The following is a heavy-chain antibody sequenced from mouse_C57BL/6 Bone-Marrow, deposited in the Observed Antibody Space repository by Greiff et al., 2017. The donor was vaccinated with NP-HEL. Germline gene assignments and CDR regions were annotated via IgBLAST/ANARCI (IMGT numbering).Heavy chain of an antibody. V-gene: IGHV1-63*01. CDR2: IYPGGGYT. D-gene: IGHD2-1*01. CDR3: ARSGGNYDYYAMDY. CDR1: GYTFTNYW. J-gene: IGHJ4*01. Sequence: QVQLQRSGAELVRPGTSVKMSCKASGYTFTNYWIGWAKQRPGHGLEWIGDIYPGGGYTNYNEKFKGKATLTADKSSSTAYMQFSSLTSEDSAIYYSARSGGNYDYYAMDYWGQGTSVTVSS.